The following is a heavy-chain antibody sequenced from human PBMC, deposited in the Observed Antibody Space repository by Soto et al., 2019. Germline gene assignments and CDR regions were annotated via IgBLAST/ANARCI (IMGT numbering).Heavy chain of an antibody. CDR1: GYSNSSGYY. J-gene: IGHJ5*02. CDR2: IYHGGRT. D-gene: IGHD3-22*01. Sequence: PSETLSLTCAVSGYSNSSGYYWGWLRQPPGKGLEWIGSIYHGGRTYYKPSLNSRVTLSIDMTNNHVSLILNAVAAADKAVYYCARVGPLVPYYYVSSLYTFENLFDPWGQGTLVTVSS. V-gene: IGHV4-38-2*01. CDR3: ARVGPLVPYYYVSSLYTFENLFDP.